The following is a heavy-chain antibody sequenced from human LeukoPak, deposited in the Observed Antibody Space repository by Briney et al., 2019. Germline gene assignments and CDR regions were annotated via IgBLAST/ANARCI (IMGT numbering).Heavy chain of an antibody. J-gene: IGHJ4*02. CDR3: ASSRYDSSGYYGIIGY. V-gene: IGHV3-7*01. D-gene: IGHD3-22*01. CDR1: GFTFSSYW. Sequence: PGGSLRLSCAASGFTFSSYWMTWVRQAPGKGLEWVANINKDGSEKNYVDSVKGRFTISRDNAKNSLYLQMNSLRAEDTALYYCASSRYDSSGYYGIIGYWGQGTLVTVSS. CDR2: INKDGSEK.